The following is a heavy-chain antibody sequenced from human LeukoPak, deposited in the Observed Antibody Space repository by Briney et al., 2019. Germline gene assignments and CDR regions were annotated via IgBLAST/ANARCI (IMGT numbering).Heavy chain of an antibody. Sequence: SETLSLTCAVYGGSFSGYYWSWIRQPPGKGLEWIGEINHSGSTNYNPSLKSRVTISVDTSKNQFSLKLSSVTAADTAVYYCARGSYDILTSYYKSLFDYWGQGTLVTVSS. J-gene: IGHJ4*02. CDR3: ARGSYDILTSYYKSLFDY. V-gene: IGHV4-34*01. CDR1: GGSFSGYY. D-gene: IGHD3-9*01. CDR2: INHSGST.